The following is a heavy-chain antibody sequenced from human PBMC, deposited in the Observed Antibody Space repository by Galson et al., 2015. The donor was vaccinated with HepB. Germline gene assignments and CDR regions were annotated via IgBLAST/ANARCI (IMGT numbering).Heavy chain of an antibody. Sequence: CAISGDSVSSTSATWNWIRQSPSRGLEWLGRTYYRSRWYNDYAVSVKSRMTINPDTSKNQFSLQLNSVTPEDTAVYYCARNLGYSSAWNLGWLDPWGQGTLVTVSS. CDR1: GDSVSSTSAT. D-gene: IGHD6-19*01. V-gene: IGHV6-1*01. CDR3: ARNLGYSSAWNLGWLDP. J-gene: IGHJ5*02. CDR2: TYYRSRWYN.